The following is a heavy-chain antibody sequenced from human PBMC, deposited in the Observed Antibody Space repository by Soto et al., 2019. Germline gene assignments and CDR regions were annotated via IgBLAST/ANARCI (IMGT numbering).Heavy chain of an antibody. Sequence: SETLSLTCTVSGGSINSGGYYWTWIRQHPGKGLEWIGYIYYSGSTYYNPSLKSRVTISMDTSKNQFSLKLSSVTAADTAVYYCARDCSGGSCHNMSFGMAVWVQGPTVTVSS. CDR2: IYYSGST. J-gene: IGHJ6*02. CDR1: GGSINSGGYY. CDR3: ARDCSGGSCHNMSFGMAV. V-gene: IGHV4-31*03. D-gene: IGHD2-15*01.